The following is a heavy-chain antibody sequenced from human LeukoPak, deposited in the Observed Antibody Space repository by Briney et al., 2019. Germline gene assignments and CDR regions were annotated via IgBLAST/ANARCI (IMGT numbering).Heavy chain of an antibody. CDR2: IIPILGIA. J-gene: IGHJ6*02. D-gene: IGHD2-2*01. CDR3: ARAVVVPAEGFYYYYYGMDV. CDR1: GGTFSSYA. V-gene: IGHV1-69*04. Sequence: SMKVSCKASGGTFSSYAISWVRQAPGQGLEWMGRIIPILGIANYAQKFQGRVTITADKSTSTAYMELSSLKSEDTAVYYCARAVVVPAEGFYYYYYGMDVWGQGTTVTVSS.